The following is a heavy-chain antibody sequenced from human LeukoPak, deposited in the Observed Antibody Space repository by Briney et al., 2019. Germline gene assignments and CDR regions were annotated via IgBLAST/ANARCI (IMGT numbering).Heavy chain of an antibody. Sequence: GASVKVSCKASGYTFTGYYMHWVRQAPGQGLEWMGWINPNSGGTNYAQKFQGRVTMTRDTSISTAYMELSRLRSDDTAVYYCARDRYDFWSGYYALVVDYWGQGTLVTVSS. CDR1: GYTFTGYY. CDR3: ARDRYDFWSGYYALVVDY. J-gene: IGHJ4*02. D-gene: IGHD3-3*01. CDR2: INPNSGGT. V-gene: IGHV1-2*02.